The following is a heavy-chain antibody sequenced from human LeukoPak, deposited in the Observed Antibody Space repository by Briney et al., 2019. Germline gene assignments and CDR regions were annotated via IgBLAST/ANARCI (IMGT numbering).Heavy chain of an antibody. CDR3: ARRATTERGYSYGLDY. D-gene: IGHD5-18*01. CDR2: IGISTTYI. V-gene: IGHV3-21*01. Sequence: PGGSLRLSCVVSGFTFSSYNFNWVRQAPGKGLEWVSSIGISTTYIYYADSVTGRFTISRDNAKNSLYLQMNSLRAEDTAVYHCARRATTERGYSYGLDYWGQGTLVTVSS. CDR1: GFTFSSYN. J-gene: IGHJ4*02.